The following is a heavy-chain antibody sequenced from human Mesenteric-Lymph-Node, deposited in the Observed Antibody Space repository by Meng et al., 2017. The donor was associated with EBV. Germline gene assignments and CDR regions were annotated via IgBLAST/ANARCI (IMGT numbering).Heavy chain of an antibody. V-gene: IGHV4-4*02. Sequence: ESGPVVVTPSGPLAPTCAASGGSIRSSNWWSWVRQPPGKGLEWIGEIYHSGRTSYNPSLKSRVSLSVEKSKNHFSLNLSSVTAADTAVYYCARVTVTGGYYFDYWGQGSLVTVSS. CDR2: IYHSGRT. J-gene: IGHJ4*02. D-gene: IGHD4-17*01. CDR1: GGSIRSSNW. CDR3: ARVTVTGGYYFDY.